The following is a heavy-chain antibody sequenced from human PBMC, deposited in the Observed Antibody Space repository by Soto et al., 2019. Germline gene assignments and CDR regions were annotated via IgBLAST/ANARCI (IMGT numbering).Heavy chain of an antibody. Sequence: GASVKVSCKASGGTFSSYAISWVRQAPGQGLEWMGGIIPIFGTANYAQKFQGRVTITADESTSTAYMELSSLRSEDTAVYYCAREPGGYSSGWYYYYGVDVWGQGTTVTLSS. V-gene: IGHV1-69*13. D-gene: IGHD6-19*01. CDR3: AREPGGYSSGWYYYYGVDV. CDR1: GGTFSSYA. CDR2: IIPIFGTA. J-gene: IGHJ6*02.